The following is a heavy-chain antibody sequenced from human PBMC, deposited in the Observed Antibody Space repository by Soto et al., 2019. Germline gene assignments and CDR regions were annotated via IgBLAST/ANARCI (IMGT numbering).Heavy chain of an antibody. CDR1: GDSVSSNSAA. CDR2: TYYRSKWYN. V-gene: IGHV6-1*01. J-gene: IGHJ5*01. Sequence: PSQTLSLTCAISGDSVSSNSAAWSWIRQSPSRGLEWLGRTYYRSKWYNDYAVSVKSRITINPDTSKNQFSLQLNSVTPEDTAVYYCARDRVAARPDWFDPWGQGTLVTVSS. CDR3: ARDRVAARPDWFDP. D-gene: IGHD6-6*01.